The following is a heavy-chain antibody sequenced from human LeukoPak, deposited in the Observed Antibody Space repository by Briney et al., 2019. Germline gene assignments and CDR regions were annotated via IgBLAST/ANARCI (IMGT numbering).Heavy chain of an antibody. J-gene: IGHJ4*02. CDR1: GGSFSGYY. V-gene: IGHV4-34*01. CDR2: INHSGST. Sequence: PSETLSLTCAVYGGSFSGYYWSWIRQPPGKGLEWIGEINHSGSTNYNPSLKSRVTISVDTSKNQFSLKLSSVTAADTAVYYCARGAYYHDSSGYFRGAEIDYWGQATLVTVSS. D-gene: IGHD3-22*01. CDR3: ARGAYYHDSSGYFRGAEIDY.